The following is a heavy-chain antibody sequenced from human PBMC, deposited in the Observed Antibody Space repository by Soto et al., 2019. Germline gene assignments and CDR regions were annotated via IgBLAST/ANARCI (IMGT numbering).Heavy chain of an antibody. V-gene: IGHV3-21*01. J-gene: IGHJ6*02. CDR2: ISSSSSYI. Sequence: EVQLVESGGGLVKPGGSLRLSCAASGFTFSSYSMNWVRQAPGKGLEWVSSISSSSSYIYYADSVKGRFTISRDNAKNSLYLQMNSQRAEDTAVYYCARDPYDSSGYYYLLHPDYYYYGMDVWGQGTTVTVSS. CDR1: GFTFSSYS. D-gene: IGHD3-22*01. CDR3: ARDPYDSSGYYYLLHPDYYYYGMDV.